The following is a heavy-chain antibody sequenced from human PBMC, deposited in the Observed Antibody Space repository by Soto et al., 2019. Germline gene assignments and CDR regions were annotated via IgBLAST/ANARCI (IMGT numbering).Heavy chain of an antibody. Sequence: SETLSLTCAVSSGSISSSNWWSWVRQPPGKGLEWIGEIYHSGSTNYNPSLKSRVTISVDKSKNQFSLKLTSVTAADTAVYHCARVSRAPHCSGCFDYWGQGTLVTVSS. V-gene: IGHV4-4*02. CDR2: IYHSGST. J-gene: IGHJ4*02. D-gene: IGHD6-19*01. CDR1: SGSISSSNW. CDR3: ARVSRAPHCSGCFDY.